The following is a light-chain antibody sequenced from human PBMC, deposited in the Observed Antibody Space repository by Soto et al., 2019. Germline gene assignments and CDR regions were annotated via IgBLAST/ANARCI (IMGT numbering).Light chain of an antibody. V-gene: IGKV1-39*01. CDR3: QQGSSTPIT. CDR2: AAS. Sequence: DIQMTQSPSSLSASVGDRVTITCRASQSINSYLNWHQQKPGKAPKLLISAASDLQSGVPSRFSDSGSGTHFTLTIRSLPTEDFATYYCQQGSSTPITFGQGTRLEI. J-gene: IGKJ5*01. CDR1: QSINSY.